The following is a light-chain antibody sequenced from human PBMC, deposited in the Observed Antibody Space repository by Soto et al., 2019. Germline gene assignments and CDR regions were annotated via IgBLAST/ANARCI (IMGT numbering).Light chain of an antibody. V-gene: IGLV2-8*01. Sequence: QSALTQPPSASGSPGQSVTISCTGTSSDVGGYNYVSWYQQHPGKAPKLMIYEVSKRPSGVPDRFSGSKSGNTASLTVSGLQAEDEADYYCSSYAGRNNFPLFGGGTKLTVL. CDR3: SSYAGRNNFPL. CDR1: SSDVGGYNY. J-gene: IGLJ2*01. CDR2: EVS.